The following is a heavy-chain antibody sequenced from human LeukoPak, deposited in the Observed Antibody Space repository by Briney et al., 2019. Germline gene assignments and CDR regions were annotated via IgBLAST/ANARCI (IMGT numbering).Heavy chain of an antibody. Sequence: SETLSLTCTVSGGSISSYYWSWIRQPAGKGLEWIGRIYTSGSTNYNPSLKSRVTMSVDASKNQFSPKLSSVTAADTAVYYCARAGDYYDSSGYYYYYGMDVWGQGTTVTVSS. CDR2: IYTSGST. J-gene: IGHJ6*02. D-gene: IGHD3-22*01. CDR3: ARAGDYYDSSGYYYYYGMDV. V-gene: IGHV4-4*07. CDR1: GGSISSYY.